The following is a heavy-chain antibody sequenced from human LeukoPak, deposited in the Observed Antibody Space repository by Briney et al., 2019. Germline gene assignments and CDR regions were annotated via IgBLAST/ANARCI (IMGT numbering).Heavy chain of an antibody. CDR2: TYYRSKWFN. J-gene: IGHJ4*02. Sequence: SQTLSLTCAISGDSVSSNTVAWNWIRQSPSRGLEWLGRTYYRSKWFNDYAVSVKSRITITPDTSKNQFSLQLNSVTPEDTAVYYCARDWGYSSSLKSFDYWGQGTLVTVSS. CDR1: GDSVSSNTVA. CDR3: ARDWGYSSSLKSFDY. V-gene: IGHV6-1*01. D-gene: IGHD6-13*01.